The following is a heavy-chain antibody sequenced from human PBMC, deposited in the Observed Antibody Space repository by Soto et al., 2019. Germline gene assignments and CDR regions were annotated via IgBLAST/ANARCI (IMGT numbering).Heavy chain of an antibody. CDR3: ASPISPQIQRITIFGVANRRYSYSGMCG. D-gene: IGHD3-3*01. CDR1: GGTFSSYA. Sequence: XSVKVSCKASGGTFSSYAISWVRQAPGQGLEWMGGIIPIFGTANYAQKFQGRVTITADESTSTAYMELSSLRSEDTAVYYCASPISPQIQRITIFGVANRRYSYSGMCGWGQGSTAPVSS. CDR2: IIPIFGTA. J-gene: IGHJ6*02. V-gene: IGHV1-69*13.